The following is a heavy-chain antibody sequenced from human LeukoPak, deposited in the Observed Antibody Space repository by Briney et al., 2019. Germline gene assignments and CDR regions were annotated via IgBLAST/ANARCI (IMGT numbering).Heavy chain of an antibody. V-gene: IGHV4-39*01. Sequence: PSETLSLTCTVPRGSISSSSYYWGWIRQPPGKGLEWIGSVYYGGSTSYNPSLNSRSTISVDTSKNQFSLKLSSVTAADTAVYYCARQANYVISGYPFDYWGQGTLVTVSS. CDR2: VYYGGST. D-gene: IGHD3-22*01. J-gene: IGHJ4*02. CDR3: ARQANYVISGYPFDY. CDR1: RGSISSSSYY.